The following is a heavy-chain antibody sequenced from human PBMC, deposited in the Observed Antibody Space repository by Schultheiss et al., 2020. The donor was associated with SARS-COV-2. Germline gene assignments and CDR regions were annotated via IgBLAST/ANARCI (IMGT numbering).Heavy chain of an antibody. D-gene: IGHD4/OR15-4a*01. CDR3: ARAQGADY. J-gene: IGHJ4*02. V-gene: IGHV4-38-2*02. Sequence: SETLSLTCTVSGYSISSGYYWGWIRQPPGKGLEWIGSIYHSGSTNYNPSLKSRVTISVDTSKNQFSLKLSSVTAADTAVYYCARAQGADYWGQGTLVTVSS. CDR2: IYHSGST. CDR1: GYSISSGYY.